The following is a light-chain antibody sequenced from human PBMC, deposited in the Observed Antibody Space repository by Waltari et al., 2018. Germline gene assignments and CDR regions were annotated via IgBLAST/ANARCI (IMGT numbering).Light chain of an antibody. CDR1: KLGDKY. CDR2: QDS. CDR3: QAWDSMSAGRV. V-gene: IGLV3-1*01. Sequence: SYELTQPPSVSVSPGQTASITCSGDKLGDKYACWYQQKPGQSPELVIYQDSKRPSGIPERCSGSNSWNTASLTISGTQAMDEADYYCQAWDSMSAGRVFGGDTKLTVL. J-gene: IGLJ3*02.